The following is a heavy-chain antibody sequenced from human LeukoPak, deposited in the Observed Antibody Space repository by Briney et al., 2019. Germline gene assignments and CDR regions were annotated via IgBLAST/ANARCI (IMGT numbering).Heavy chain of an antibody. CDR1: GYTFTGYY. D-gene: IGHD6-13*01. CDR2: INPNSGGT. V-gene: IGHV1-2*02. Sequence: ASVKVSCKASGYTFTGYYMHWVRQAPGQGLEWMGWINPNSGGTNYAQKFQGRVTMTRDTSISTAYMELSRLRSDDTAVHYCARGFSGYSSSWSSTYYYYMDVWGKGTTVTVSS. CDR3: ARGFSGYSSSWSSTYYYYMDV. J-gene: IGHJ6*03.